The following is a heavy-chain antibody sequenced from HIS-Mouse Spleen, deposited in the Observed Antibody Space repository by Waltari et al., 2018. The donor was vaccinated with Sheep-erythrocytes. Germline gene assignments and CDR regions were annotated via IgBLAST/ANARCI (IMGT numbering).Heavy chain of an antibody. CDR2: IYYSGST. V-gene: IGHV4-39*01. CDR1: GGSISSSSYY. J-gene: IGHJ4*02. Sequence: QLQLQESGPGLVKPSETLSRTCTVPGGSISSSSYYWGWIRQPPGKGLEWIGSIYYSGSTYYNPSLKSRVTISVDTSKNQFSLKLSSVTAADTAVYYCARHKDTAMVHFDYWGQGTLVTVSS. D-gene: IGHD5-18*01. CDR3: ARHKDTAMVHFDY.